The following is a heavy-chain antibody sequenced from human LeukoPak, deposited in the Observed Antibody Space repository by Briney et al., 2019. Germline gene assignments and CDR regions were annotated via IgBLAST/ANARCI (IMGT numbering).Heavy chain of an antibody. J-gene: IGHJ4*02. V-gene: IGHV3-23*01. CDR3: ANLGAYGYCSGGSCYRSDY. D-gene: IGHD2-15*01. CDR1: GFTFSTYA. Sequence: GGSLRLSCAASGFTFSTYAMSWVRQAPGKGLEWVSVISGSGGSTYYADSVKGRFTISRDNSKNTLYLQMNSLRAEDTAVYYCANLGAYGYCSGGSCYRSDYWGQGTLVTVSS. CDR2: ISGSGGST.